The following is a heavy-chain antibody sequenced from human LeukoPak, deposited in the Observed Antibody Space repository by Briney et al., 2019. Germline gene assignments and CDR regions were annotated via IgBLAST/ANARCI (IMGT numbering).Heavy chain of an antibody. CDR2: ISSRVRTI. D-gene: IGHD2-2*01. J-gene: IGHJ6*03. CDR3: ARAGYCSSTDCYAGRGFYYMDA. V-gene: IGHV3-48*03. CDR1: GFTFSSYE. Sequence: PGGSLRLSCAASGFTFSSYEMNWVRQAPGMGLEWVSYISSRVRTIYYADSVKGRFTISRDNAKNALYLQMNSLRAEDTATYYCARAGYCSSTDCYAGRGFYYMDAWGKGTTVTISS.